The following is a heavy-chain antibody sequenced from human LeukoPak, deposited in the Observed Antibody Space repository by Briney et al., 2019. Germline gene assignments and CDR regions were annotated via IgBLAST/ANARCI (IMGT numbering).Heavy chain of an antibody. J-gene: IGHJ4*02. CDR1: VFTLSIHW. CDR3: VRSLRSADF. V-gene: IGHV3-74*01. CDR2: ISTDGSQT. Sequence: GGSLRRSCEAAVFTLSIHWIDLVRQPPWAVLMWVSQISTDGSQTFYADSVKGRFTISRDNAQNTLFLQMDSLRPEDTAVYYCVRSLRSADFWGQGTLVTVSS.